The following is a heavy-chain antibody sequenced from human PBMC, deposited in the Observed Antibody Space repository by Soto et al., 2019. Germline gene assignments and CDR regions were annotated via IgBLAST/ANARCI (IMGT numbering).Heavy chain of an antibody. CDR3: ARAGRYFDWLLRSNYYYGMDV. CDR2: IFTSGNT. J-gene: IGHJ6*02. Sequence: SATLSLTCTVSGGSMNDYYWSWIRQPAGKGLEWIGRIFTSGNTNYNPSLRSRLTMSVDTSTNQVSLRLTSVTAADTAVYYCARAGRYFDWLLRSNYYYGMDVWGQGTTVTVSS. V-gene: IGHV4-4*07. D-gene: IGHD3-9*01. CDR1: GGSMNDYY.